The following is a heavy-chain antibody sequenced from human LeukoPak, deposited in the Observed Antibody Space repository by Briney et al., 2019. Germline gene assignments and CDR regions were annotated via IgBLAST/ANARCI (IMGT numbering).Heavy chain of an antibody. CDR3: ARLAQMATIDY. CDR1: GGSISSSSYY. D-gene: IGHD5-24*01. J-gene: IGHJ4*02. V-gene: IGHV4-39*07. CDR2: IYYSGST. Sequence: SETLSLTRTVSGGSISSSSYYWGWIRQPPGKGLEWIGSIYYSGSTYYNPSLKSRVTISVDTSKNQFSLKLSSVTAADTAVYYCARLAQMATIDYWGQGTLVTVSS.